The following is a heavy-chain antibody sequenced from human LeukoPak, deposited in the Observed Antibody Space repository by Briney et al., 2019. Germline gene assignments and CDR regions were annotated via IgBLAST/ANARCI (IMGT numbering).Heavy chain of an antibody. J-gene: IGHJ5*02. CDR1: GGSISSGSYY. CDR3: ARGGRVPYSSIWTTGWFDP. V-gene: IGHV4-61*02. Sequence: PSETLSLTCTVSGGSISSGSYYWSWIRQPAGKGLEWIGRIYTSGSTNYNPSLKSRVTISVDTSKNQFSLKLSSVTAADTAVYYCARGGRVPYSSIWTTGWFDPWGQGTLVTVSS. D-gene: IGHD6-13*01. CDR2: IYTSGST.